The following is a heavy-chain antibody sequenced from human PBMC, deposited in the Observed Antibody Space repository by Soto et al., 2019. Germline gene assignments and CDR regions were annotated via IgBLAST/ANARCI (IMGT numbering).Heavy chain of an antibody. CDR3: AHRVGLQGNWNGGYFDF. D-gene: IGHD1-1*01. CDR2: IYWDDDK. V-gene: IGHV2-5*02. J-gene: IGHJ4*02. CDR1: GFSLATSGVG. Sequence: QVTLEESGPPRVKPTQTLTLTCTFSGFSLATSGVGVGWVRQPPGKALEWLALIYWDDDKRYSPSLRSRLTVTKDTSRNQVVLTMTNMDPVDTATYYCAHRVGLQGNWNGGYFDFWGQGALVTVSS.